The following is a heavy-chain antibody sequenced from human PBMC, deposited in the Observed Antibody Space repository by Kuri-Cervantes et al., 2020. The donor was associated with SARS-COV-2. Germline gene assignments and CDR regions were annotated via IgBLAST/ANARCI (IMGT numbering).Heavy chain of an antibody. D-gene: IGHD1-1*01. CDR1: GGSISSSSYY. J-gene: IGHJ4*02. V-gene: IGHV4-39*02. Sequence: ESLKISWTVSGGSISSSSYYWGLIRQPPGKGLEGIGSIYYSGSTYYNPSLKSRVTISVDTSKNQFSLKLSSVTAADTAVYYCARDRLAPQNWNRFDYWGQGTLVTVSS. CDR3: ARDRLAPQNWNRFDY. CDR2: IYYSGST.